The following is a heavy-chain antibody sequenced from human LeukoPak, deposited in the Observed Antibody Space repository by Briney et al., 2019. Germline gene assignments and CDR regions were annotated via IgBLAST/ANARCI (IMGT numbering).Heavy chain of an antibody. CDR3: ARDRSLTAFDC. Sequence: GGSLRLSCAVSGFTFSICAMSWVRQAPGKGLEWVSSISSSSSYIYYADSVKGRFTISRDNAKNSLYLQINGLRAEDTAVYYCARDRSLTAFDCWGQGTLVTVSS. CDR1: GFTFSICA. D-gene: IGHD5-18*01. CDR2: ISSSSSYI. J-gene: IGHJ4*02. V-gene: IGHV3-21*01.